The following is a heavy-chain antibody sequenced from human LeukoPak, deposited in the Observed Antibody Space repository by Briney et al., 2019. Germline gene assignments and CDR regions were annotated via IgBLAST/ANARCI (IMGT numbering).Heavy chain of an antibody. CDR1: GDSVSGYY. CDR2: IYFSGST. J-gene: IGHJ4*02. CDR3: AREVTTVTTFDY. Sequence: SETLSLTCTVSGDSVSGYYWSWIRQPPGTGLEWIGYIYFSGSTNYNPSLKSRVTIFLDPSKNQFSLKLNSVTAADTAVYYCAREVTTVTTFDYWGQGTLVTVSS. D-gene: IGHD4-17*01. V-gene: IGHV4-59*02.